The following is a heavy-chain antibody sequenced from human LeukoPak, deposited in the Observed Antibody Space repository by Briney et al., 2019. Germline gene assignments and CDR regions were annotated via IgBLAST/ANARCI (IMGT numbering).Heavy chain of an antibody. CDR2: INPNSGGT. J-gene: IGHJ3*02. Sequence: ASVKVSCKASGYTFTGYYMHWVRQAPGQGLEWMGWINPNSGGTRYAQRFQDRVTMTRDMSTSTVYMELSNLRSEDTAVFYCARRYSGNQGAAFDIWGQGTMVTVSS. CDR3: ARRYSGNQGAAFDI. V-gene: IGHV1-2*02. CDR1: GYTFTGYY. D-gene: IGHD1-26*01.